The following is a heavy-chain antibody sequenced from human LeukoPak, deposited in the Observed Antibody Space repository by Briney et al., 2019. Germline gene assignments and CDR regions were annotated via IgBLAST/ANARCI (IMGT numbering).Heavy chain of an antibody. V-gene: IGHV3-23*01. CDR2: ISGSGGST. CDR1: GFTFSSYA. CDR3: AKYKTVTHGGAFDI. D-gene: IGHD4-17*01. J-gene: IGHJ3*02. Sequence: GGSLRLSCAASGFTFSSYAMSWVRQAPGKGLEWVSAISGSGGSTYYADSVKGRFTISRDNSKNTLYLQMNSLRAEDTAVHYYAKYKTVTHGGAFDIWGQGTMVTVSS.